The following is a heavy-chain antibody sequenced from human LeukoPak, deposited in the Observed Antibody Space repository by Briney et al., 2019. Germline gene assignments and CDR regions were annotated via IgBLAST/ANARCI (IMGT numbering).Heavy chain of an antibody. J-gene: IGHJ4*02. CDR1: GFTFSSYS. V-gene: IGHV3-21*01. D-gene: IGHD2-2*01. CDR3: ARWVCSSTSCYYFDY. CDR2: ISNSSTYI. Sequence: PGGSLRLSCAASGFTFSSYSMHWVRQAPGKGLEWVSSISNSSTYIYYADSVKGRFTISRDNVQNSLYLQMNSLRAEDTAVYYCARWVCSSTSCYYFDYWGQGTLVVVSS.